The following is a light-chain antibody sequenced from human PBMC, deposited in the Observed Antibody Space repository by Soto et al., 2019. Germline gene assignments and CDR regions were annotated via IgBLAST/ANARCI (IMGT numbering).Light chain of an antibody. J-gene: IGKJ1*01. V-gene: IGKV3-11*01. CDR3: QQRSNWPTWT. Sequence: EILLTQSPATLSLSPGERATLSCRASQSVSSYLAWYQQKPGQAPRLLIYDASNRATGIPARFSGSGSGTDFTLTISSPEPEDFAVYYCQQRSNWPTWTFGQGTKV. CDR2: DAS. CDR1: QSVSSY.